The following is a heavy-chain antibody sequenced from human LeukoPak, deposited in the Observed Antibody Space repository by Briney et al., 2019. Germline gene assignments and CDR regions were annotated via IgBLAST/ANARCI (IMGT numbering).Heavy chain of an antibody. Sequence: GGSLRLSCAASGFTVSNTFMSWVRQAPGKGREWGSVIYSVGTTYYADSVKGRFTISRDNSKNPLYLQMNSLRAEDTAVYYCARGSGWLDHWGQGTLVTVSS. D-gene: IGHD6-25*01. CDR2: IYSVGTT. CDR1: GFTVSNTF. J-gene: IGHJ4*02. V-gene: IGHV3-53*01. CDR3: ARGSGWLDH.